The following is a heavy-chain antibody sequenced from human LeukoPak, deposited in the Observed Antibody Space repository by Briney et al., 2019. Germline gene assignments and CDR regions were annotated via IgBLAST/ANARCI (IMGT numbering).Heavy chain of an antibody. CDR3: ARGALLWFGAKMEYYFDY. J-gene: IGHJ4*02. CDR2: IYSRGST. Sequence: SETLSLTCIVSGGSISSSNYYSGWIRQSPGKGLEWLGSIYSRGSTYYNPSLKSRVIVSSDMSKNQFSLMLNSVTAADTAVYYCARGALLWFGAKMEYYFDYWGQGTPLTVSS. CDR1: GGSISSSNYY. V-gene: IGHV4-39*07. D-gene: IGHD3-10*01.